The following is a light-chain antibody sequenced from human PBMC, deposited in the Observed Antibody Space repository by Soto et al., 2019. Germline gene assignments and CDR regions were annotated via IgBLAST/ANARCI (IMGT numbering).Light chain of an antibody. CDR2: LAS. V-gene: IGKV3-11*01. Sequence: EIVLTQSPATLSSFPGDRVTLSCRASQAVNTRLAWYQHRPGQAPRLLIYLASNRAAGVPARFSGSGSGTDFTLTISDVEPEDFAVCYWHQRQSWPRTFGQGT. CDR1: QAVNTR. CDR3: HQRQSWPRT. J-gene: IGKJ1*01.